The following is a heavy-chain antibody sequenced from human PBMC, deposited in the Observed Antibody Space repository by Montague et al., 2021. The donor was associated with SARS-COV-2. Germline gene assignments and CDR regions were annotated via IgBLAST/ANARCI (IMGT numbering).Heavy chain of an antibody. CDR2: IFHSGST. J-gene: IGHJ5*02. V-gene: IGHV4-30-2*01. D-gene: IGHD6-25*01. CDR3: ARGQRLGNWFDP. CDR1: GGSISNSDYS. Sequence: TLSLTCTVSGGSISNSDYSWNWIRQPPGKGLEWIGYIFHSGSTYYSPSLKSRVTISVDRSKNQFSLNLSSVTAADTAICYCARGQRLGNWFDPWGQGALVTVSS.